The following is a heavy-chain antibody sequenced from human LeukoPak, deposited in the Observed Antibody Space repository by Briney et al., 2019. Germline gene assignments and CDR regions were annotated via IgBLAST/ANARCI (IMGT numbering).Heavy chain of an antibody. J-gene: IGHJ5*02. Sequence: SETLFLTRPVSGGSISSRRYYLGRTRPTPGPGLEWISRVYCNGSTYYNPSLTSRVTISVDTSKDQFSLKLSSVTAADTGVYYCARGKYWGGNWFDPWGQGTLVTVSS. D-gene: IGHD3-16*01. CDR3: ARGKYWGGNWFDP. CDR1: GGSISSRRYY. CDR2: VYCNGST. V-gene: IGHV4-39*07.